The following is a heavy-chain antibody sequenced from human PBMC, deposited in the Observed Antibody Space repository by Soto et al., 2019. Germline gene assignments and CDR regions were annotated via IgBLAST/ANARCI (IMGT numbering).Heavy chain of an antibody. D-gene: IGHD3-10*01. CDR3: ARGHYYGSGSYYFYYYMDV. CDR2: IIPIFGTA. V-gene: IGHV1-69*13. Sequence: ASVKVSSKASGGTFSSYAISWVRQAPGQGLEWMGGIIPIFGTANYAQKFQGRVTITADESTSTAYMELSSLRSEDTAVYYYARGHYYGSGSYYFYYYMDVWGKGTTVTVSS. CDR1: GGTFSSYA. J-gene: IGHJ6*03.